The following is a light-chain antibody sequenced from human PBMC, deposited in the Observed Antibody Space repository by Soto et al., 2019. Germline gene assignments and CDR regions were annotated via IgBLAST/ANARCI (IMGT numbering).Light chain of an antibody. Sequence: QSALTQPASVSGSPGQSITISCTGTSSDVGGYDYVSWYQLHPGKAPKLMVFEVSNRPSGVSYRFSGSKSGNTASLTISGLQAEDEADYYCASWDDNLNGPVFGRGTKVTVL. J-gene: IGLJ2*01. CDR2: EVS. V-gene: IGLV2-14*01. CDR1: SSDVGGYDY. CDR3: ASWDDNLNGPV.